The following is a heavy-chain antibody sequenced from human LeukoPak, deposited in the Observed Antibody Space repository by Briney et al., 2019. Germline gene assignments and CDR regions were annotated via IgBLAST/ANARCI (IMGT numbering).Heavy chain of an antibody. CDR3: ARVTSSRGAIDI. CDR1: GFTFSSYW. V-gene: IGHV3-74*03. Sequence: GGSLRLSGAASGFTFSSYWMYWVLQAPGKGLVWVSRINSDGTSTTYAESVKGRFTISRDNAKNTLYLQMNSLRAEDTAMYYCARVTSSRGAIDIWGQGTMVTVSS. J-gene: IGHJ3*02. CDR2: INSDGTST. D-gene: IGHD6-13*01.